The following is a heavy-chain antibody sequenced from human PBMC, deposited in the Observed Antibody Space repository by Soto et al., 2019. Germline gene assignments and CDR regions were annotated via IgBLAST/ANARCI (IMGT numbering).Heavy chain of an antibody. CDR2: IIPIFGTA. V-gene: IGHV1-69*13. J-gene: IGHJ3*02. CDR1: GGTFSSYA. CDR3: ARGGEQQNDAFDI. D-gene: IGHD6-13*01. Sequence: SVKVSCKASGGTFSSYAISWVRQAPGQGLEWMGGIIPIFGTANYAQKFQGRVTITADESTSTAYMELSSLRSEDTAVYYCARGGEQQNDAFDIWGQGTMVTVSS.